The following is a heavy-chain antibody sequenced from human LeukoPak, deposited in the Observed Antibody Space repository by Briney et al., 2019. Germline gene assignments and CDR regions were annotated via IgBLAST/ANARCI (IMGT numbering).Heavy chain of an antibody. CDR1: GYTFTDYY. Sequence: ASVKVSCKASGYTFTDYYMHWVRQAPGQGLEWMGWINPNSGGTKYAQKFEGRVTMTRDTSISTAYMELSRVTSDDTAVYYCARGGIRTAASKFDRGGQATSATVSS. D-gene: IGHD6-13*01. CDR3: ARGGIRTAASKFDR. J-gene: IGHJ6*02. V-gene: IGHV1-2*02. CDR2: INPNSGGT.